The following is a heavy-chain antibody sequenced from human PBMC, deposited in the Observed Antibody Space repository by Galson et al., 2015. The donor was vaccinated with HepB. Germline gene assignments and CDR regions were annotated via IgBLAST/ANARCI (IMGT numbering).Heavy chain of an antibody. CDR1: GFTFSSYA. D-gene: IGHD6-19*01. CDR3: AKSEYSSGWYEAVVDY. Sequence: SLRLSCAASGFTFSSYAMSWVRQAPGKGLEWVSAISGSGGSTYYADSVKGRFTISRDNSKNTLYLQMNSLRAEDTAVYYCAKSEYSSGWYEAVVDYWGQGTLVTVSS. V-gene: IGHV3-23*01. CDR2: ISGSGGST. J-gene: IGHJ4*02.